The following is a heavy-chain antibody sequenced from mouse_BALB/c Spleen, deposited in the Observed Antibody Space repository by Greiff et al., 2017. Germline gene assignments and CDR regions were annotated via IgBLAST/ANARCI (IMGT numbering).Heavy chain of an antibody. Sequence: QVQLQQSGAELAKPGASVKMSCKASGYTFTSYWMHWVKQRPGQGLEWIGYINPSTGYTEYNQKFKDKATLTADKSSSTAYMQLSSLTSEDSAVYYCASRNYYGSSPFDYWGQGTTLTVSS. CDR2: INPSTGYT. CDR1: GYTFTSYW. CDR3: ASRNYYGSSPFDY. J-gene: IGHJ2*01. V-gene: IGHV1-7*01. D-gene: IGHD1-1*01.